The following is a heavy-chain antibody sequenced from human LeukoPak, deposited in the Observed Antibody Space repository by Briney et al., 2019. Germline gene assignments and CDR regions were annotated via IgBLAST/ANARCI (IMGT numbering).Heavy chain of an antibody. D-gene: IGHD7-27*01. CDR2: IDHTGNT. CDR1: GGSFSGYY. Sequence: SETLSLTCAVYGGSFSGYYLSWIRQPPGKGLEWIGEIDHTGNTNYNPSLKSRVTVSVDTSKNQFSLKVRSLTAADTAVYYCAKQGRKSAFDFWGQGTLVTVSS. J-gene: IGHJ4*02. V-gene: IGHV4-34*01. CDR3: AKQGRKSAFDF.